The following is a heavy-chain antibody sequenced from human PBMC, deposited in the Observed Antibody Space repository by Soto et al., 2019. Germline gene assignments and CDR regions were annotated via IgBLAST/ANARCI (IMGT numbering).Heavy chain of an antibody. CDR3: TRLWAAGLDY. CDR2: IRSKANSYAT. CDR1: GFTFSGSA. D-gene: IGHD6-13*01. J-gene: IGHJ4*02. Sequence: EVQLVESGGGLVQPGGSLKLSCAASGFTFSGSAMHWVRQASGKGLEWVGRIRSKANSYATAYAASVKGRFTISRDDSKNTAYLQMNSLKTEDTDVYYCTRLWAAGLDYWGQGTLVTVSS. V-gene: IGHV3-73*02.